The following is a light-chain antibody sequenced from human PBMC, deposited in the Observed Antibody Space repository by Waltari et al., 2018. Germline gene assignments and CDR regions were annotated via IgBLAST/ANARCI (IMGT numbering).Light chain of an antibody. V-gene: IGLV2-23*01. J-gene: IGLJ2*01. CDR3: CSYSPADTLI. Sequence: QSALTQPASVSGSPGPSITISCTGSDSDVWTYHLVSWFQQHPGRAPKVIIYVASKRPSGISDRFSGSKSGNTASLTISGLQAEDEAHYYCCSYSPADTLIFGGGTKLTVL. CDR1: DSDVWTYHL. CDR2: VAS.